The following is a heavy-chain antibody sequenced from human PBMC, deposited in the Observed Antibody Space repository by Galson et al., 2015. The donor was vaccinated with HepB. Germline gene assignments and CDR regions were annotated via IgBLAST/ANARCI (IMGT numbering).Heavy chain of an antibody. CDR3: TTGPVVIAIPVFEDWYFDL. Sequence: SLRLSCAASGFTFSNAWMNWVRQAPGKGLEWVGRIKSKTDGGTTDYAAPVKGGFTISRDDSKNTLYLQMNSLKTEDTAVYYCTTGPVVIAIPVFEDWYFDLWGRGTLVTVSS. D-gene: IGHD2-21*01. CDR2: IKSKTDGGTT. V-gene: IGHV3-15*07. CDR1: GFTFSNAW. J-gene: IGHJ2*01.